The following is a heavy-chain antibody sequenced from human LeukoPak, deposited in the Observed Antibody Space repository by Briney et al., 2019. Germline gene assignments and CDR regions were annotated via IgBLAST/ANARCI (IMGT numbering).Heavy chain of an antibody. V-gene: IGHV3-73*01. CDR3: TSRPKYYYYMDV. CDR2: IRSKANSYAT. Sequence: PGGSLRPSCAASGFTFSGSAMHWVRQASGKGLEWVGRIRSKANSYATAYAASVKGRFTISRDDSKNTAYLQMNSLKTEDTAVYYCTSRPKYYYYMDVWGKGTTVTVSS. J-gene: IGHJ6*03. CDR1: GFTFSGSA.